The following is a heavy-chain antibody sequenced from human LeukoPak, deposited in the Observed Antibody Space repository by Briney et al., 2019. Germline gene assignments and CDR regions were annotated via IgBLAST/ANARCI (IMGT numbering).Heavy chain of an antibody. Sequence: ASVKVSCKASGGTFSSYAISWVRQAPGQGLEWMGGIIPIFGTANYAQKFQGRVTITADKSTSTAYMELSSLRSEDTAVYYCARGRELAHYYYYYMDVWGKGTTVTVSS. J-gene: IGHJ6*03. CDR2: IIPIFGTA. CDR3: ARGRELAHYYYYYMDV. V-gene: IGHV1-69*06. D-gene: IGHD1-7*01. CDR1: GGTFSSYA.